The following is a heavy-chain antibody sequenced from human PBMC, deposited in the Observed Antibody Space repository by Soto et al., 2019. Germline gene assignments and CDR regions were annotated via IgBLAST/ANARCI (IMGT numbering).Heavy chain of an antibody. V-gene: IGHV1-69*13. CDR3: ARESGAYCSGGSCYLNYYYYYGMDV. D-gene: IGHD2-15*01. CDR1: GGTFSSYA. CDR2: IIPIFGTA. J-gene: IGHJ6*02. Sequence: ASVKVSCKASGGTFSSYAISWVRQAPGQGLEWMGGIIPIFGTANYAQKFQGRVTITADESTSTAYMELSSPRAEDTAVYYCARESGAYCSGGSCYLNYYYYYGMDVWGQGTTVTVSS.